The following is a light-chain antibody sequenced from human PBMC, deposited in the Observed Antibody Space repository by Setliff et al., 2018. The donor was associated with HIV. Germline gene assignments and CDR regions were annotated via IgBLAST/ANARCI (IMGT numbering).Light chain of an antibody. V-gene: IGLV2-14*01. Sequence: QSALTQPASVSGSPGQSITISCTGTSSDVGGYSYVSWYQQHPGTAPKLIISEVNNRPSGVSNRFSGSKSGNTASLTISGLQTEDEGDYYCSSYAITNTLPFGTGTKVTVL. J-gene: IGLJ1*01. CDR1: SSDVGGYSY. CDR2: EVN. CDR3: SSYAITNTLP.